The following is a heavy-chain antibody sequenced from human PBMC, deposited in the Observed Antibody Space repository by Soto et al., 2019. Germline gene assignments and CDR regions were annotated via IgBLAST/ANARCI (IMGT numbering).Heavy chain of an antibody. CDR2: INAGNGNT. V-gene: IGHV1-3*01. D-gene: IGHD3-10*01. CDR1: GYTFTSYA. CDR3: ARFLVLPTTPMSLFAY. J-gene: IGHJ4*02. Sequence: GASVKVSCKTSGYTFTSYAIHWVRQAPGQRLEWMGWINAGNGNTRYSQKFQGRVTITGDTSAITAYMELSSLRSEDTAVYYCARFLVLPTTPMSLFAYWGQGSLVPVSS.